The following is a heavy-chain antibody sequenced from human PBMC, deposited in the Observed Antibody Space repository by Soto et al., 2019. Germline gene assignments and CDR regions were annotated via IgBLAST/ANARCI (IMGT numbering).Heavy chain of an antibody. Sequence: SETLSLTCAVYGGSFSGYYWSWIRQPPGKGLEWMGEINHSGSTNYNPSLKSRVTISVDTSKNQFSLKLSSVTAADTAVYYCARGLVKVPSYYCYGMDVWGQGTTVTVSS. V-gene: IGHV4-34*01. J-gene: IGHJ6*02. CDR1: GGSFSGYY. CDR3: ARGLVKVPSYYCYGMDV. CDR2: INHSGST.